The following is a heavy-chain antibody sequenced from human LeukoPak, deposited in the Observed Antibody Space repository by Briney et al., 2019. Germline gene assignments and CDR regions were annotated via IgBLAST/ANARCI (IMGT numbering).Heavy chain of an antibody. V-gene: IGHV3-30-3*01. Sequence: PGGSLRLSCAASGFTFSSYTMHWVRQAPGKGLEWVAFISFDGSNTYYADSVKGRFTISRDNSKNTLYLQMNSLRAEDTAVYYCAKGLYSSSSDSLGSGYMDVWGKGTTVTVSS. J-gene: IGHJ6*03. CDR2: ISFDGSNT. CDR1: GFTFSSYT. D-gene: IGHD6-6*01. CDR3: AKGLYSSSSDSLGSGYMDV.